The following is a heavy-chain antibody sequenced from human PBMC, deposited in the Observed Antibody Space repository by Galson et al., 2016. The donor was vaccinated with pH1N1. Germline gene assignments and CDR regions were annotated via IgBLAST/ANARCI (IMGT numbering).Heavy chain of an antibody. CDR1: GYTLTSYD. CDR2: MNPNNGNA. CDR3: ARGPVYWYFDL. Sequence: SGYTLTSYDINWVRQATGQGLEWMGWMNPNNGNADYAPKFQGRVTLTRNASINTAYMELSSLTPEDTAVYYCARGPVYWYFDLWGRGTPVIVSS. V-gene: IGHV1-8*01. J-gene: IGHJ2*01.